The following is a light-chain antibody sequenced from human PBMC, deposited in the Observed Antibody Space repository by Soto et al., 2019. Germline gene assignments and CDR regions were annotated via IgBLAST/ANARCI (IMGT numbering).Light chain of an antibody. Sequence: QSALTQPASVSGSPGQSITISCTGTSSDVGGYNYVSWYQQHPGKAPKLMIYEVSNRPSGVSTRFSGSKSGNTASLTISGLQAEDEADYYCCSYAGSGTDNYVFGSGTKVTVL. CDR1: SSDVGGYNY. V-gene: IGLV2-14*01. CDR2: EVS. J-gene: IGLJ1*01. CDR3: CSYAGSGTDNYV.